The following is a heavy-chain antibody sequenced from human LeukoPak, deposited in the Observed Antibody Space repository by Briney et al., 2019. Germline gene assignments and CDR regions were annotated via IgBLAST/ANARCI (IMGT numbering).Heavy chain of an antibody. J-gene: IGHJ5*02. D-gene: IGHD1-26*01. V-gene: IGHV4-39*01. Sequence: PSETLSLTCTVSGGSISSSGYYWGWIRQPPGKGLEWIASIYYSGGTYYNLSLKSRVTITVDTSKNQLSLKLSSLTAADTAVYYCARHEYSGSYYGLSWFDPWGQGTLVTVSS. CDR3: ARHEYSGSYYGLSWFDP. CDR1: GGSISSSGYY. CDR2: IYYSGGT.